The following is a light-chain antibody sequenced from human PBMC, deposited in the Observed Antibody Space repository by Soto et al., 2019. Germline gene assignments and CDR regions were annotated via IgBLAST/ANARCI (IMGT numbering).Light chain of an antibody. CDR1: QSVSSY. V-gene: IGKV3-11*01. Sequence: EIVLTQSPATLSLSPGEGATLSCRASQSVSSYLAWYQQKPGQAPRLLIYDASNRATGIPARFSGSGSGTDFTLTISRLEPEDFAVYYCQQYGSSIQTFGQGTKVDIK. J-gene: IGKJ1*01. CDR2: DAS. CDR3: QQYGSSIQT.